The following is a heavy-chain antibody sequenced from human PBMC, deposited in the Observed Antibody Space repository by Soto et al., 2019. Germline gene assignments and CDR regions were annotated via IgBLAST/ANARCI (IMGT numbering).Heavy chain of an antibody. CDR3: ATGRGDVLY. V-gene: IGHV3-15*07. CDR2: IKSKTDGVTT. J-gene: IGHJ4*02. CDR1: GFTFSYAW. D-gene: IGHD3-10*01. Sequence: EVQLVESGGDLAKPGGSLRLSCAVSGFTFSYAWMNWVRQAPGKGLEWVGRIKSKTDGVTTDYAAPVNGRCTRSRDDSRNMVSLQMNSLETEDTAVYYCATGRGDVLYLGQGTGVTVCS.